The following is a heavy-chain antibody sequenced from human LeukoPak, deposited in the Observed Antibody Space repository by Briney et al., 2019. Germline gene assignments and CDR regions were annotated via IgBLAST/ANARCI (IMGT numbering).Heavy chain of an antibody. J-gene: IGHJ6*03. V-gene: IGHV4-61*02. CDR3: ARYTGDYGYYYYYMDV. D-gene: IGHD4-17*01. CDR1: GGSISSGSYY. CDR2: IYTSGST. Sequence: PSQTLSLTCTVSGGSISSGSYYWSWIRQPAGKGLEWIGRIYTSGSTNYNPSLKSRVTISVDTSKNQFSLKLSSVTAADTAVYYCARYTGDYGYYYYYMDVWGKGTTVTVSS.